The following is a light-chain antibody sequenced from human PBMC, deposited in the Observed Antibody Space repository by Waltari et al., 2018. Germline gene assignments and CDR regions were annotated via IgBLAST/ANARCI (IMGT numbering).Light chain of an antibody. CDR1: RSDVGGYNL. J-gene: IGLJ3*02. CDR3: CSYAGSSTLWV. Sequence: QSALTQPASVSGSPGQSITISCTGTRSDVGGYNLVSWYQQHPGKAPKLMIYEVSKGPSGVSGRFSGSKSGNTASLTISGLQAEDEADYYCCSYAGSSTLWVFGGGTKLTVL. CDR2: EVS. V-gene: IGLV2-23*02.